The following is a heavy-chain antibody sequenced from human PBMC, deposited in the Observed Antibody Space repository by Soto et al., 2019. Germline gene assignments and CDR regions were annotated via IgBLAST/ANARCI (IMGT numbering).Heavy chain of an antibody. CDR1: GLTFSDAW. Sequence: EVQLVESGGGLVKPGGSLRLSCVVSGLTFSDAWMIWVRQAPGKGLEWVGHIKYKADGGTTDYAAAVKGRFTISRDESKSNITLFLQMSSLKAEDTAVYYCTTGRTYRDFLTGLRGLYYLDRWGQGTLVTVSS. CDR3: TTGRTYRDFLTGLRGLYYLDR. D-gene: IGHD3-9*01. V-gene: IGHV3-15*01. J-gene: IGHJ4*02. CDR2: IKYKADGGTT.